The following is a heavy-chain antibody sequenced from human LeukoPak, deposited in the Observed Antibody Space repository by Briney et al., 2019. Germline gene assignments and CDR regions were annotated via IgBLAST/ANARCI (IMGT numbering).Heavy chain of an antibody. CDR2: VSSDGSID. J-gene: IGHJ5*02. V-gene: IGHV3-30*03. CDR3: AREGMGTTFSAWFEP. CDR1: RFTFSTYG. Sequence: GGSLRLSCAASRFTFSTYGMHWVRQAPGKGLEWVAVVSSDGSIDYYADSLRGRFTVSRDNSKNTMFLQFNTLRPDDTAVYYCAREGMGTTFSAWFEPWGQGTLVTVSS. D-gene: IGHD1-7*01.